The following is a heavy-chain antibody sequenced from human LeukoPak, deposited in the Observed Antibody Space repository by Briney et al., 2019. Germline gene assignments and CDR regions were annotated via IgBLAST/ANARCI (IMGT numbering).Heavy chain of an antibody. CDR1: GGSIRSNSYY. Sequence: SETLSLTCTVSGGSIRSNSYYWGWIRQSPGKGLEWIANIYYSGSTYYNPSLKSRVTISVDTSKSQFSLELSSVTAADTAIYYCARVSDSRAVGPFDYWGQGTLVTVSS. D-gene: IGHD3-10*01. V-gene: IGHV4-39*07. CDR2: IYYSGST. CDR3: ARVSDSRAVGPFDY. J-gene: IGHJ4*02.